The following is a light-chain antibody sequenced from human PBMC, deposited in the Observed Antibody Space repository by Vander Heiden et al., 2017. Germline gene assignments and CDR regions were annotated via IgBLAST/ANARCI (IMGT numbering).Light chain of an antibody. J-gene: IGKJ4*01. Sequence: EIVLTQSPGTLSLSPGERATLSCRASQSVSSSYLAWYQQKPGQAPRLLIYGASSRATGIPDRFSGSGSGTDFTLTISRLEPEDFAVYYCQQYGSRALTFGGETKAEI. CDR2: GAS. V-gene: IGKV3-20*01. CDR3: QQYGSRALT. CDR1: QSVSSSY.